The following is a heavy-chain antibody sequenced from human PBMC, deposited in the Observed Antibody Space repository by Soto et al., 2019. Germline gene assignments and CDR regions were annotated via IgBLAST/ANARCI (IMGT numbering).Heavy chain of an antibody. V-gene: IGHV1-24*01. D-gene: IGHD3-10*01. J-gene: IGHJ3*02. CDR1: GYTLTELS. CDR3: ATPLYTMVRGEGDAFDI. Sequence: ASVKVSCKVSGYTLTELSMHWVRQDPGKGLEWMGGFDPEDGETIYAQKFQGRVTMTEDTSTDTAYMELSSLRSEDTAVYYCATPLYTMVRGEGDAFDIWGQGTMVTVSS. CDR2: FDPEDGET.